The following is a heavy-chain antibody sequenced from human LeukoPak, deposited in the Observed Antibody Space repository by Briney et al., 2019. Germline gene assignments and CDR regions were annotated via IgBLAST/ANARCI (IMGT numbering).Heavy chain of an antibody. J-gene: IGHJ4*02. CDR3: SRDPRTCDY. CDR2: ISGSGSST. CDR1: GFTFSGYY. Sequence: GGSLRLSCAASGFTFSGYYMSWIRQAPGKGLELLSYISGSGSSTVYADSVKGRFTISRDNAKNSLYLQMNSLRDEDTAVYYCSRDPRTCDYWGQGTLVTVSS. V-gene: IGHV3-11*04.